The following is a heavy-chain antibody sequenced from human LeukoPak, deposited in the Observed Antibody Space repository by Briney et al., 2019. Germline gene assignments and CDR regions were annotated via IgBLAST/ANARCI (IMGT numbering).Heavy chain of an antibody. J-gene: IGHJ4*02. V-gene: IGHV3-23*01. D-gene: IGHD2-21*02. CDR1: GFTSTNTW. CDR3: ARAGGDSATLSYFDY. Sequence: KPGGSLRLSCAASGFTSTNTWMTWVRQAPGKGLEWVSAISGGGGTAYYADSVKGRFTFSRDNSKSTLFLQMNSLRADDTAVYYCARAGGDSATLSYFDYWGQGTLVTVSS. CDR2: ISGGGGTA.